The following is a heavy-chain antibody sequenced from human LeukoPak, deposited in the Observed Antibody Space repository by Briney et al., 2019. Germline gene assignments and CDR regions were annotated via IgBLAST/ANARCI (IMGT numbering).Heavy chain of an antibody. CDR2: INADNGNT. J-gene: IGHJ3*02. CDR1: GYTFTNYA. V-gene: IGHV1-3*03. D-gene: IGHD2-8*01. CDR3: AMSSMVYASIGAFDI. Sequence: ASVKVSCKTSGYTFTNYAMHWVRQAPGQRLEWMGWINADNGNTKYSQEFQGGVTITRDTSASTTYMELSSLRSEDMAVYYCAMSSMVYASIGAFDIWGQGT.